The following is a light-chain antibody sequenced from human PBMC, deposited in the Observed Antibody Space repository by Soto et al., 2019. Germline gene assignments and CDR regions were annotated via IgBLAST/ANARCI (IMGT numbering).Light chain of an antibody. CDR2: EVV. CDR3: KSYAGSNTYV. J-gene: IGLJ1*01. V-gene: IGLV2-8*01. Sequence: QSALTQPSSASGSPGQSVTISCTGTKNDIGVYDFVSWYQHHPGKAPRLIIYEVVQRPSGVPDRFSGSKSGNTVSLTVSGLQAADEADYFCKSYAGSNTYVFGSGTKLTVL. CDR1: KNDIGVYDF.